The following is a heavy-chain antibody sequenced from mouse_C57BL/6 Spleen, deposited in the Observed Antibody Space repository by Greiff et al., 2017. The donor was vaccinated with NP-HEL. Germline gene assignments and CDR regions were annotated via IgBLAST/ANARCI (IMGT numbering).Heavy chain of an antibody. CDR2: IHPNSGST. Sequence: QVELQQPGAELVKPGASVKLSCKASGYTFTSYWMHWVKQRPGQGLEWIGMIHPNSGSTNYNEKFKSKATLTVDKSSSTAYMQLSSLTSEDSAVYYCARGYSNYGGYFDVWGTGTTVTVSS. J-gene: IGHJ1*03. V-gene: IGHV1-64*01. CDR3: ARGYSNYGGYFDV. D-gene: IGHD2-5*01. CDR1: GYTFTSYW.